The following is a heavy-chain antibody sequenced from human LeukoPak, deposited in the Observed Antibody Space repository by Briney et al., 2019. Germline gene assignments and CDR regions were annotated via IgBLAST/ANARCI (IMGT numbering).Heavy chain of an antibody. CDR2: IYHSGST. V-gene: IGHV4-4*02. CDR3: ARGYCSGGSCYGRYYFDY. Sequence: SGTLSLTCAVSGGSISSSNWWSWVRQPPGKGLEWIGEIYHSGSTNYNPSLKSRVTISVDKSKNQFSLKLSSVTAADTAVYYCARGYCSGGSCYGRYYFDYWGQGTLVTVSS. D-gene: IGHD2-15*01. CDR1: GGSISSSNW. J-gene: IGHJ4*02.